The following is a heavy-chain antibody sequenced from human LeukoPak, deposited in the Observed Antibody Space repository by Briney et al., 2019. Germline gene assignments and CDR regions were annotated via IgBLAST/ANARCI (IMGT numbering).Heavy chain of an antibody. Sequence: SETLSLTCTVSGGSISSSSYYWGWIRQPPGKGLEWIGTIYYSGSTYYNPSLKSRVTISVYTSKNQFSLKLSSVTAADTAVYYCARHRTYYYDSSGYSPYNWFDPWGQGTMVTVSS. CDR1: GGSISSSSYY. D-gene: IGHD3-22*01. CDR3: ARHRTYYYDSSGYSPYNWFDP. CDR2: IYYSGST. J-gene: IGHJ5*02. V-gene: IGHV4-39*01.